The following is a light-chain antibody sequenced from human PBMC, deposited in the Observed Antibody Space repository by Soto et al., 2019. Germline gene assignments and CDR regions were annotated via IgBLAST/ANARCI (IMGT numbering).Light chain of an antibody. V-gene: IGKV1-39*01. CDR3: QQSFSAPLT. CDR1: QSISNS. CDR2: AAS. J-gene: IGKJ4*01. Sequence: DVQMTQSPSXVSASVRDMVAITGRASQSISNSLNWYQQRPGKAPRLLIYAASNLHSGVPSRFSGSGSGSDFTLSIVSLQPEDFATYYCQQSFSAPLTGGRGPKVDLK.